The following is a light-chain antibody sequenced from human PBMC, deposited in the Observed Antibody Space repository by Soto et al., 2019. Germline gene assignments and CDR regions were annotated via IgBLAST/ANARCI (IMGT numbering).Light chain of an antibody. V-gene: IGKV3-20*01. CDR2: GAS. J-gene: IGKJ4*01. CDR3: PQYCSSPLT. Sequence: EIVLTQSPGTLSLSPGERATLSCRASQSVSSSYLAWYQQKPGQAPRLLNYGASSRATGIPDRCSGSGSGTDFNLTISRLEPEDFSVYYCPQYCSSPLTFGVGTKVEIK. CDR1: QSVSSSY.